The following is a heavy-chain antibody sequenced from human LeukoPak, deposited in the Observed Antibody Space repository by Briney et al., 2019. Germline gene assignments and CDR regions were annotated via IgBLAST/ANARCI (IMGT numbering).Heavy chain of an antibody. Sequence: GASVKVSCKASGGTFSSYAISWVRQAPGQGLEWMGRIIPIFGTANYAQKFQGRVTITTDESTSTAYMELSSLRSEDTAVYYCARDRDLVLAAAANHNWFDPWGQGTLVTVSS. D-gene: IGHD6-13*01. CDR3: ARDRDLVLAAAANHNWFDP. J-gene: IGHJ5*02. CDR1: GGTFSSYA. CDR2: IIPIFGTA. V-gene: IGHV1-69*05.